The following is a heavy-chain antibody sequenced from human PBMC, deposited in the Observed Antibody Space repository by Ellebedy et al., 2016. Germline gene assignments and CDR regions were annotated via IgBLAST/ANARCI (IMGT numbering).Heavy chain of an antibody. Sequence: GESLKISCAASGFTFSSYAMHWVRQAPGKGLEWVAVISYDGSNKYYADSVKGRFTISRDNSKNTLYLQMNSLRAEDTAVYYCARDRGWELELDLYGMDVWGQGTTVTVSS. V-gene: IGHV3-30-3*01. CDR2: ISYDGSNK. CDR1: GFTFSSYA. J-gene: IGHJ6*02. CDR3: ARDRGWELELDLYGMDV. D-gene: IGHD1-26*01.